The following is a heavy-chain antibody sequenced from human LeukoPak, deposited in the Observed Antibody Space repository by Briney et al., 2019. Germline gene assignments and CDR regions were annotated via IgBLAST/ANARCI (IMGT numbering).Heavy chain of an antibody. V-gene: IGHV3-23*01. CDR1: GFTFSNYG. CDR3: AKGAILGATRGTNCFDP. Sequence: GGSLLLSCAAPGFTFSNYGMSWVRQAPGKGLEWVSVISGNGASTYYADSVKGRFTVSRDNSKNILYLQMNSLRVEDTAVYFCAKGAILGATRGTNCFDPWGQGTLVTVSS. CDR2: ISGNGAST. J-gene: IGHJ5*02. D-gene: IGHD1-26*01.